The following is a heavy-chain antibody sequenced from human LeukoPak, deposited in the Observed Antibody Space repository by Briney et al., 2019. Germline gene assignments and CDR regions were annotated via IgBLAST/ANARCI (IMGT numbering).Heavy chain of an antibody. Sequence: TLSLTCTVSGGSISSGGYYWSWIRQPPGKGLEWIGYIYHSGSTYYNPSLKSRVTISVDRSKNQFSLKLSSVTAADTAVYYCARDSREFLGIAAAGMSGDWFDPWGQGTLVTVSS. CDR2: IYHSGST. CDR1: GGSISSGGYY. V-gene: IGHV4-30-2*01. D-gene: IGHD6-13*01. CDR3: ARDSREFLGIAAAGMSGDWFDP. J-gene: IGHJ5*02.